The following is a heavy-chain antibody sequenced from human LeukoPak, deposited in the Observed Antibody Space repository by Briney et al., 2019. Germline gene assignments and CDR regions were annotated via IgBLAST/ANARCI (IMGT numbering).Heavy chain of an antibody. D-gene: IGHD5-24*01. CDR1: GFTFSSYG. CDR3: AKDWEKRWLQLWAFDI. V-gene: IGHV3-30*18. J-gene: IGHJ3*02. CDR2: ISYDGSNK. Sequence: PGGSLRLSCAASGFTFSSYGMHWVRQAPGKGLEWVAVISYDGSNKYYADSVKGRFTISRDNSKNTLYLQMNSLRAEDTAVYYCAKDWEKRWLQLWAFDIWGQGTMVTVSS.